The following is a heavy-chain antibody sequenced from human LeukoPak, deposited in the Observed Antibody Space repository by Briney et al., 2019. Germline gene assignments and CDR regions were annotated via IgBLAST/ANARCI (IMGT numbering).Heavy chain of an antibody. D-gene: IGHD3-10*01. CDR2: TNTDGSST. J-gene: IGHJ5*02. CDR3: ARDRGLSDWFDP. Sequence: GGSLRLACAASGFTFSSYWMHWVRQGPGKGLVWVSHTNTDGSSTSYADSVKGRFTISRDNAKNTLYLQMNSLRAEDTAVYYCARDRGLSDWFDPWGQGTLVTVSS. V-gene: IGHV3-74*01. CDR1: GFTFSSYW.